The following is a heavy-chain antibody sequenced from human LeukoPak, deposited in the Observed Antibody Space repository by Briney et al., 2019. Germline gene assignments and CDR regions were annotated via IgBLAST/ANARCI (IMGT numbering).Heavy chain of an antibody. V-gene: IGHV1-2*02. CDR3: ARVSAVEEWLRGPFDY. Sequence: ASVKVSCKASGYTFTGYYMHWVRQAPGQGLEWMGWINPNSGGTNYAQKFQGRVTMTRDTSISTAYMELGRLRSDDTAVYYCARVSAVEEWLRGPFDYWGQGTLVTVSS. CDR1: GYTFTGYY. J-gene: IGHJ4*02. CDR2: INPNSGGT. D-gene: IGHD5-12*01.